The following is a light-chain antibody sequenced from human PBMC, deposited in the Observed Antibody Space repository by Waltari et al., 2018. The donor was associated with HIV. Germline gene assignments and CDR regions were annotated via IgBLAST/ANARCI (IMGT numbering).Light chain of an antibody. CDR3: TSYTSSNTLVI. Sequence: QSALTQPASVSGSPGQPITISCPRTSSDARGHNFVSSYQQHPGKAPKLMIYHVSNRPSGVSNRFSGSKSGNTASLTISGLQAEDEADYYCTSYTSSNTLVIFGGGTKLTVL. CDR2: HVS. J-gene: IGLJ2*01. CDR1: SSDARGHNF. V-gene: IGLV2-14*03.